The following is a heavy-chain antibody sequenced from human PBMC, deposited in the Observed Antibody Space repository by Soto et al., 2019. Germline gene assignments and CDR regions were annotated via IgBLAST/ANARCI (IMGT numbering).Heavy chain of an antibody. D-gene: IGHD3-9*01. CDR1: GFTFSSYG. Sequence: PGGSLRLSCAASGFTFSSYGMHWVRQAPGKGLEWVAVISYDGSNKYYADSVKGRFTISRDNSKNTLYLQMNSLRAEDTAVYYCAKDTYYDILAPFDYWGQGTLVTVSS. V-gene: IGHV3-30*18. CDR2: ISYDGSNK. CDR3: AKDTYYDILAPFDY. J-gene: IGHJ4*02.